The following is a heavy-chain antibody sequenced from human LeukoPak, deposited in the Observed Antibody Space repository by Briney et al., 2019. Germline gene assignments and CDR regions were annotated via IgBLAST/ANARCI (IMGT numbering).Heavy chain of an antibody. J-gene: IGHJ6*03. Sequence: SETLSLTCAVYGGSFSGYYWCWIRHPPGKGLEWIGVINHSGSTNYNPSLKSRVTISVDTSKNQFSLKLSSVTAADTAVYYCARGPPGSARAYYYYLVVWGKGTTVSVSS. CDR2: INHSGST. V-gene: IGHV4-34*01. D-gene: IGHD3-10*01. CDR1: GGSFSGYY. CDR3: ARGPPGSARAYYYYLVV.